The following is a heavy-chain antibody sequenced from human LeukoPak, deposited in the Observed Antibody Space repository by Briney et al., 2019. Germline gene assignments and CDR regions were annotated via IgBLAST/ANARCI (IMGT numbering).Heavy chain of an antibody. D-gene: IGHD7-27*01. Sequence: GGSLRLSCAASGFTFSSYWMSWVRQAPGKGLEWVANIKHDGSEKYYVDSVNGRFTISKNNAKNSLYLQMNSLRAEDTAVYYCAREINWAFAYWGQGTLVTVSS. CDR1: GFTFSSYW. V-gene: IGHV3-7*05. J-gene: IGHJ4*02. CDR2: IKHDGSEK. CDR3: AREINWAFAY.